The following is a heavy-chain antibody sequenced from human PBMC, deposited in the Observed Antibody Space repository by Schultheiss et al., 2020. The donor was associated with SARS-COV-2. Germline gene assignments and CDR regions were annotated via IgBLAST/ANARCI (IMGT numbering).Heavy chain of an antibody. J-gene: IGHJ4*02. Sequence: GESLKISCAASGFTFSSYAMSWVRQAPGKGLEWVSAISGSGGSTYYADSVKGRFTISRDKSKNTVFLQMNSLRSEDTAVYYCAKDLLEVGAMVSHWGQGTLVTVS. CDR3: AKDLLEVGAMVSH. V-gene: IGHV3-23*01. D-gene: IGHD1-26*01. CDR1: GFTFSSYA. CDR2: ISGSGGST.